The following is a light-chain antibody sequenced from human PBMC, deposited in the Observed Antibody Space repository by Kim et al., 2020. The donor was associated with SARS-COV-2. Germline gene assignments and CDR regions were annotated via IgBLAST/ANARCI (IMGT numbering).Light chain of an antibody. CDR3: QHFYSTPPT. CDR2: WAS. V-gene: IGKV4-1*01. J-gene: IGKJ1*01. CDR1: QNIFFSSNNKNY. Sequence: ATINCKSSQNIFFSSNNKNYLAWYQQKPGQPPKLLISWASTRESGVPDRFSGSGSGTDFTLTITSMQAEDVAVYYCQHFYSTPPTFGQGTKVEIK.